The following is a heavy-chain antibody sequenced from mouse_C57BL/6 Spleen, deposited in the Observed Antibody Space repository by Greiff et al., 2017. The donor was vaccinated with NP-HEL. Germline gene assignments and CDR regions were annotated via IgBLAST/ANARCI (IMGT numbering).Heavy chain of an antibody. D-gene: IGHD1-1*01. V-gene: IGHV5-6*01. CDR2: ISSGGSYT. CDR1: GFTFSSYG. Sequence: EVMLVESGGDLVKPGGSLKLSCAASGFTFSSYGMSWVRQTPDKRLEWVATISSGGSYTYYPDSVKGRFTISRDNAKNTLYLQMSSLKSEDTAMYYCARYYYYGSSYAKDYWGQGTSVTVSS. J-gene: IGHJ4*01. CDR3: ARYYYYGSSYAKDY.